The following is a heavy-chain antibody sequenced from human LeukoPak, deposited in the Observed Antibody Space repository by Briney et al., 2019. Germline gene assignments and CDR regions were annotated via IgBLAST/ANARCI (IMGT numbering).Heavy chain of an antibody. V-gene: IGHV3-23*03. D-gene: IGHD5-12*01. Sequence: PGGSLRLSCAASGFTFSNYAMSWVRQAPGKGLEWVSVIYSDGNTYYADSVKGRFTISRDNSKNTLYLEMNSLRAEDTAVYYCATDTSGYHNGWGQGTLVTVSS. CDR3: ATDTSGYHNG. CDR1: GFTFSNYA. CDR2: IYSDGNT. J-gene: IGHJ4*02.